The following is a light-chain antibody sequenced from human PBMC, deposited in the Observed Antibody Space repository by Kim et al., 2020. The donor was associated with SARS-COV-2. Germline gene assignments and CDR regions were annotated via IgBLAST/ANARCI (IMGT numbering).Light chain of an antibody. CDR2: AAS. J-gene: IGKJ2*01. V-gene: IGKV1-39*01. Sequence: DIQMTQSPSSLSASLVDRVTITCRASQSISNYLNWYQQKPGKAPKLLIYAASSLQSGVPSRFSGSGSGTDFTLTISSLQPEDFATYDCQQSYSTPPYTFGQGSKLE. CDR1: QSISNY. CDR3: QQSYSTPPYT.